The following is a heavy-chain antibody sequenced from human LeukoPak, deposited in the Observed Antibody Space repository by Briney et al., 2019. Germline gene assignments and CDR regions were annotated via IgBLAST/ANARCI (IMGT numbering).Heavy chain of an antibody. V-gene: IGHV1-46*01. D-gene: IGHD7-27*01. Sequence: ASVKVSCKASGYTFTSYYMHWVRQAPGQGLEWMGIINPGGGSTSYAQKFQGRVTMTRDTSTSTVYMELNSLRAEDTAVYYCAQVVGTTGGSWGQGTLVTVSS. CDR1: GYTFTSYY. J-gene: IGHJ5*02. CDR2: INPGGGST. CDR3: AQVVGTTGGS.